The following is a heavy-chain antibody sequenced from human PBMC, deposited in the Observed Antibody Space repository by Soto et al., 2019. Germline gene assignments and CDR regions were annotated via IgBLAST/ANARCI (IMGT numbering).Heavy chain of an antibody. CDR1: GFTFSSYA. J-gene: IGHJ6*02. V-gene: IGHV3-23*01. CDR3: ASTFIAVARYYYSGMDV. D-gene: IGHD6-19*01. CDR2: ISGSVGST. Sequence: LSCAASGFTFSSYAMSWVRQAPGKGLEWVSAISGSVGSTYYADSVKGRFTISRDNSKNTLYLQMHSLRAEDTAVYYCASTFIAVARYYYSGMDVWGQGTTVTVSS.